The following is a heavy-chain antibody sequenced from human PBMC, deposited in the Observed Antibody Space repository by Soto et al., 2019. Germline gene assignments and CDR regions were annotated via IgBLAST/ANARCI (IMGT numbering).Heavy chain of an antibody. CDR1: GGSISSGGYS. Sequence: PSETLSLTCAVSGGSISSGGYSWSWIRQPPGKGLEWIGYIYHSGSTYYNPSLKSRVTISVDRSKNQFSLKLSSVTAADTAVYYCARAVRSTNWFDPWGQGTLVTVSS. CDR3: ARAVRSTNWFDP. CDR2: IYHSGST. J-gene: IGHJ5*02. V-gene: IGHV4-30-2*01.